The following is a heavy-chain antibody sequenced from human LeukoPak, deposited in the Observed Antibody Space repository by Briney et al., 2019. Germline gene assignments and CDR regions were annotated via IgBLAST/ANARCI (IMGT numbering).Heavy chain of an antibody. CDR1: GYTFTSYD. Sequence: ASVKVSCKASGYTFTSYDINWVRQATGQGLEWMGWMNPNSGNTGYAQKFQGRVTMTRNTSISTAYMELSSLRSEDTAVYYCARGGEIFRVVTIYYYGMDVWGQGTTVTVSS. CDR3: ARGGEIFRVVTIYYYGMDV. V-gene: IGHV1-8*01. CDR2: MNPNSGNT. J-gene: IGHJ6*02. D-gene: IGHD3-3*01.